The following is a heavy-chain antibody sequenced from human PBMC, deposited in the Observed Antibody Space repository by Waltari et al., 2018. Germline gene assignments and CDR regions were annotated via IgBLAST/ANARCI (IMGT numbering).Heavy chain of an antibody. CDR3: ASAEVATTPPIDWYFDL. J-gene: IGHJ2*01. Sequence: QLQLQESGPGLVKPSETLSLTCTVSGGSISSSSYYWDWIRQPPGKGLEWIGSIYYSGSTYYNPSLKSRVTISVDTSKNQFSLKLSSVTAADTAVYYCASAEVATTPPIDWYFDLWGRGTLVTVSS. V-gene: IGHV4-39*01. CDR1: GGSISSSSYY. CDR2: IYYSGST. D-gene: IGHD5-12*01.